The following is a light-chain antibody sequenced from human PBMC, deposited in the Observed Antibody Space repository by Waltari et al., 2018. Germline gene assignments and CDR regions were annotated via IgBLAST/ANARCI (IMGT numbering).Light chain of an antibody. CDR2: KAN. CDR3: SLYMGSGIWV. V-gene: IGLV8-61*01. CDR1: SGSVSSTSY. J-gene: IGLJ3*02. Sequence: QTVVTQEPSLSVSPGGTVTLTCALSSGSVSSTSYATWYRQTPGQAPRTLVYKANSHSFGVPDRFSGSVLGNKAALTITGAQADDESDYFCSLYMGSGIWVFGGGTKLTVL.